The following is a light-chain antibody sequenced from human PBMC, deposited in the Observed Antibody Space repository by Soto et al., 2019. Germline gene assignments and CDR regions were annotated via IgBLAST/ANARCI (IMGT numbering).Light chain of an antibody. J-gene: IGKJ3*01. Sequence: EIVLTQSPGTLSLSPGERATLSCRASQGVTPAYLAWYQHKPGQAPRLLIYGASNSATGSPDRFSGSGSGTDFTLTISRLEPEDFGVYYCQQYGGTPLFTFGPGTRVDFK. CDR2: GAS. CDR1: QGVTPAY. V-gene: IGKV3-20*01. CDR3: QQYGGTPLFT.